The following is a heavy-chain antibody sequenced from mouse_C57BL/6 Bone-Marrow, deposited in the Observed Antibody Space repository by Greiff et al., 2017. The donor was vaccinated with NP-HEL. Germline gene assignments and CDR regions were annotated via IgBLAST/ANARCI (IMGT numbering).Heavy chain of an antibody. CDR3: ARVRGWDGEDY. CDR1: GYSFTSYY. D-gene: IGHD4-1*01. Sequence: VQLQQSGPELVKPGASVKISCKASGYSFTSYYIHWVKQRPGQGLEWIGWIYPGSGNTKYNEKFKGKATLTADTSSSTAYMQLSSLTSEDSAVYYCARVRGWDGEDYWGQGTTLTVSS. J-gene: IGHJ2*01. CDR2: IYPGSGNT. V-gene: IGHV1-66*01.